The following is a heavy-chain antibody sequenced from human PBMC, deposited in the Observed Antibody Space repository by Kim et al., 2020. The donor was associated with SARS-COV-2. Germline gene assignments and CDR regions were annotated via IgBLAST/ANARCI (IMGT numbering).Heavy chain of an antibody. CDR3: ARPSHYGLNDAFDI. J-gene: IGHJ3*02. Sequence: GGSLRLSCAASGFTFSSYEMNWVRQAPGKGLEWVSYISSSGSTIYYADSVKGRFTISRDNAKNSLYLQMNSLRAEDTAVYYCARPSHYGLNDAFDIWGQGTMVTVSS. V-gene: IGHV3-48*03. D-gene: IGHD1-26*01. CDR2: ISSSGSTI. CDR1: GFTFSSYE.